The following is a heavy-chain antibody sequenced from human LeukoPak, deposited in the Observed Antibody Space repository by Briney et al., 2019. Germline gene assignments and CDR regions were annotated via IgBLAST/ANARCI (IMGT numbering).Heavy chain of an antibody. CDR2: IKQDGSEK. CDR1: GFTFSSYW. Sequence: GSLRLSCAASGFTFSSYWMSWVRQAPGKGLEWVANIKQDGSEKYYVDSVKGRFTISRDNAKNSLYLQMNSLRAEDTAVYYCARDKIWGEDYFDYWGQGTLVTVSS. V-gene: IGHV3-7*01. J-gene: IGHJ4*02. D-gene: IGHD3-16*01. CDR3: ARDKIWGEDYFDY.